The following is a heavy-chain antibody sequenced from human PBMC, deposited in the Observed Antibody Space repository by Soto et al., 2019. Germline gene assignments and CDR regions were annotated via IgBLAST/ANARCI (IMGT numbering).Heavy chain of an antibody. CDR3: ARSVAVAVKGGYYFDY. CDR2: ISYDGSNK. J-gene: IGHJ4*02. Sequence: GGSLRLSCAASGFTFSSYAMHWVRQAPGKGLEWVAVISYDGSNKYYADSVKGRFTISRDNSKNTLYLQMNSLRAEDTAVYYCARSVAVAVKGGYYFDYWGQGTLVTVSS. V-gene: IGHV3-30-3*01. CDR1: GFTFSSYA. D-gene: IGHD6-19*01.